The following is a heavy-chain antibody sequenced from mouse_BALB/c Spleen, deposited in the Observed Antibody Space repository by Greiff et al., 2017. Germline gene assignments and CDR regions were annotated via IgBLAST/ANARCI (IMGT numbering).Heavy chain of an antibody. CDR1: GYTFSSYW. Sequence: VKLMESGAELMKPGASVKISCKATGYTFSSYWIEWVKQRPGHGLEWIGEILPGSGSTNYNEKFKGKATFTADTSSNTAYMQLSSLTSEDSAVYYCARKPYDYDSAYWGQGTLVTVSA. CDR3: ARKPYDYDSAY. V-gene: IGHV1-9*01. D-gene: IGHD2-4*01. CDR2: ILPGSGST. J-gene: IGHJ3*01.